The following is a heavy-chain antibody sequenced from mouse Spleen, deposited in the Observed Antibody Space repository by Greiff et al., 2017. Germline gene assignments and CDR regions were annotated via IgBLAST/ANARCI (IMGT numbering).Heavy chain of an antibody. CDR1: GYTFTDYY. CDR3: ARRATVVAEDWYFDV. J-gene: IGHJ1*01. V-gene: IGHV1-26*01. CDR2: INPNNGGT. Sequence: VQLQQSGPELVKPGASVKISCKASGYTFTDYYMNWVKQSHGKSLEWIGDINPNNGGTSYNQKFKGKATLTVDKSSSTAYMELRSLTSEDSAVYYCARRATVVAEDWYFDVWGAGTTVTVSS. D-gene: IGHD1-1*01.